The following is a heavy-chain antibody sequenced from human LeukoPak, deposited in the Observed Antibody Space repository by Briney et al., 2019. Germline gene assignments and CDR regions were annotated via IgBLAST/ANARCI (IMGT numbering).Heavy chain of an antibody. V-gene: IGHV3-21*01. CDR1: GFTFSSYS. CDR2: ISSSSSYI. Sequence: GGSLRLSCAASGFTFSSYSMNWVRQAPGKGLEWVSYISSSSSYIYYTDSVKGRFTISRDNAKNSLYLQMNSLRAEDTAVYYCARVTIVGVTRTDAFDIWGQGTMVTVSS. J-gene: IGHJ3*02. D-gene: IGHD1-26*01. CDR3: ARVTIVGVTRTDAFDI.